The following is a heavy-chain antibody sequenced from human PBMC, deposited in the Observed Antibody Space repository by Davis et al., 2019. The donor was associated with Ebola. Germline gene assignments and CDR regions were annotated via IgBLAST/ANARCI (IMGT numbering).Heavy chain of an antibody. V-gene: IGHV4-34*01. CDR1: GGSFSGYY. CDR2: INHSGST. J-gene: IGHJ6*04. Sequence: SETLSLTCAVYGGSFSGYYWSWIRQPPGKGLEWIGEINHSGSTNYNPSLKSRVTISVDKSKNQFSLKLSSVTAADTAVYYCAKSSAATYYYYYGMDVWGKGTTVTVSS. D-gene: IGHD2-15*01. CDR3: AKSSAATYYYYYGMDV.